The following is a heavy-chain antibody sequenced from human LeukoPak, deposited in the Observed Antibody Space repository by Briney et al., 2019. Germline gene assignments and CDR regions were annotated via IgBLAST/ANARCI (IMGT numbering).Heavy chain of an antibody. CDR3: AREGGSYRPLDY. Sequence: PSETLSLTCTVSGASISSYYWSWIRQPAGKGLEWIGRIYTSGSPSGSTNYNPSLKSRATMSVDMSKKQVSLKLTSVTAADTAVYYCAREGGSYRPLDYSGQGTLVTVSS. CDR2: IYTSGSPSGST. V-gene: IGHV4-4*07. D-gene: IGHD3-16*02. J-gene: IGHJ4*02. CDR1: GASISSYY.